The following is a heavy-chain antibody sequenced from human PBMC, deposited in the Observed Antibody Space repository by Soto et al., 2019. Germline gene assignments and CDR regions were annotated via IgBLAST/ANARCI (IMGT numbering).Heavy chain of an antibody. V-gene: IGHV3-30-3*01. CDR1: GFTFSSYA. CDR3: ARDGSGWLDYYYGMDV. CDR2: ISYDGSNK. Sequence: GGSLRLSCAASGFTFSSYAMHWVRQAPGKGLEWVAVISYDGSNKYYADSVKGRFTISRDNSKNTLYLQMNSLRAEDTAVYYCARDGSGWLDYYYGMDVWGQGTTVTVSS. D-gene: IGHD6-19*01. J-gene: IGHJ6*02.